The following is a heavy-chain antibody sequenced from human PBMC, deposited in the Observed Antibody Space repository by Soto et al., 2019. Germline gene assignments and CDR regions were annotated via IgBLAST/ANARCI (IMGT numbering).Heavy chain of an antibody. Sequence: QVQLVQSGAEVKKPGSSVKVSCKASGGTFSSYAISWVRQAPGQGLEWMGGIIPIFGTANYAQKFQGRVTIAADEXXSXDXXELSSLRSEDTAVYYCARGQTIVLVPAAPHNWFAPWGQGTLVTVSS. CDR2: IIPIFGTA. CDR3: ARGQTIVLVPAAPHNWFAP. D-gene: IGHD2-2*01. J-gene: IGHJ5*02. CDR1: GGTFSSYA. V-gene: IGHV1-69*12.